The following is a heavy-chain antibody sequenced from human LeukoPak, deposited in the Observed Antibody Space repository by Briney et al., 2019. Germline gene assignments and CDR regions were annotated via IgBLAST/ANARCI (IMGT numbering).Heavy chain of an antibody. Sequence: SETLSLTCTVSGYSISSGYYWGWIRQPPGKGLEWIGSIYHSGSTYYNPSLKSRVTISVDTSKNHFSLKLSSVTAADTAVYYCARRPYYYDTSGYYFEYYFDYWGQGTLVTVSS. CDR2: IYHSGST. V-gene: IGHV4-38-2*02. D-gene: IGHD3-22*01. J-gene: IGHJ4*02. CDR1: GYSISSGYY. CDR3: ARRPYYYDTSGYYFEYYFDY.